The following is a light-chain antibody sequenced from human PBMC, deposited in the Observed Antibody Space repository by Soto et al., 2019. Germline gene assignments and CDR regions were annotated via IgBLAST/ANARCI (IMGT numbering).Light chain of an antibody. CDR3: QQYGSAYPWT. CDR2: GAS. V-gene: IGKV3-20*01. Sequence: EIVLTKSPGTLSLYPGERATLSCRASQSVSSNYLAWYQQKPGQAPRLLIYGASSRATGIPDRFSGSGSGTDFTLTIRKLEPEDFAVYYCQQYGSAYPWTFGQGTKVDIK. CDR1: QSVSSNY. J-gene: IGKJ1*01.